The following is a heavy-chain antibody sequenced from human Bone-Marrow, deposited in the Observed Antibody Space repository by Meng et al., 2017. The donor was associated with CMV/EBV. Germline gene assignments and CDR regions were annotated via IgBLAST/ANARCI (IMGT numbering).Heavy chain of an antibody. Sequence: GESLRLSCAASGFSFSSHDMHWVRQTPGKGLEWVSSIGSAGDRYYAGSVKGRFTISRENAKNSFSLQMNSLRVGDTAVYYCARQWDYGYNSLDYWGQGTLVTVYS. D-gene: IGHD3-16*01. CDR1: GFSFSSHD. J-gene: IGHJ4*02. CDR2: IGSAGDR. CDR3: ARQWDYGYNSLDY. V-gene: IGHV3-13*01.